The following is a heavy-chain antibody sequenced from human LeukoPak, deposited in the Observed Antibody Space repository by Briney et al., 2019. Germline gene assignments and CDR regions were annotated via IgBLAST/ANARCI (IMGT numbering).Heavy chain of an antibody. Sequence: ASVKVSCKASGYTFTSYYMHWVRQAPGQGLEWMGIINPSGGSTSYAQKFQGRVTMTGDTSTSTVYMELSSLRSEDTAVYYCARDQQWLTTAYGMDVWGQGTTVTVSS. CDR3: ARDQQWLTTAYGMDV. CDR2: INPSGGST. CDR1: GYTFTSYY. J-gene: IGHJ6*02. V-gene: IGHV1-46*01. D-gene: IGHD6-19*01.